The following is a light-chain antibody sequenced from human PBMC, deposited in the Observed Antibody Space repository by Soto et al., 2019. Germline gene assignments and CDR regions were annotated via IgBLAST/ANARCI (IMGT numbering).Light chain of an antibody. V-gene: IGLV2-14*03. Sequence: QSVLTQPASMSGSPGQSITISCTGTNSDVGGYNYVSWFQHHPGKAPKLMIYDVNNRPSGVSNRFSGSKSGNTASLTISGLQAEDDADYYCSSYTSSSTPDVFGTGTKLTVL. CDR1: NSDVGGYNY. CDR3: SSYTSSSTPDV. J-gene: IGLJ1*01. CDR2: DVN.